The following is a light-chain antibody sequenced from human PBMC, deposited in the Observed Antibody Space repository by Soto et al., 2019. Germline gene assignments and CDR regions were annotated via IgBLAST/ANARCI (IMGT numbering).Light chain of an antibody. CDR2: AAS. CDR3: QQSYSIPWT. J-gene: IGKJ1*01. CDR1: QSMSSY. V-gene: IGKV1-39*01. Sequence: IQMTQSPSSLSASVGGRVNITSRASQSMSSYLHWYQQTPGKVPKLLISAASNLQSGVPSGFSGSESGTEFTLTITSLQPEDVATYFCQQSYSIPWTLGQGTKVDIK.